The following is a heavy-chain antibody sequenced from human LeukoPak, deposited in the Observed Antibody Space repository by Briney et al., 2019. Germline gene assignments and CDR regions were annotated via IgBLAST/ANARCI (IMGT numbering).Heavy chain of an antibody. CDR2: INPNSGGT. V-gene: IGHV1-2*02. J-gene: IGHJ5*02. D-gene: IGHD4-11*01. CDR1: GYTFSGYY. Sequence: ASVKVSCKASGYTFSGYYMHWVRQAPGQGLEWMGWINPNSGGTNYALKFQGRVTLTGATSISTAYMDLSRLRSDDTAMYYCARGYRNNWFDPWGQGTLVTVSS. CDR3: ARGYRNNWFDP.